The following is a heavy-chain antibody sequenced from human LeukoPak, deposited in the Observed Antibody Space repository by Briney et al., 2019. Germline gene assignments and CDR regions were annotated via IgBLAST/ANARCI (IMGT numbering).Heavy chain of an antibody. CDR2: ISYDGSNK. CDR1: GFTFNNHA. V-gene: IGHV3-30*03. J-gene: IGHJ4*02. Sequence: GGSLRLSCTASGFTFNNHAMNWVRQAPGKGLEWVAIISYDGSNKDYADSAKGRFTISRDNSKNTLNLQMNSLRGEDTAVYYCARDSDNWNYDFWGQGTLVTVSS. CDR3: ARDSDNWNYDF. D-gene: IGHD1-7*01.